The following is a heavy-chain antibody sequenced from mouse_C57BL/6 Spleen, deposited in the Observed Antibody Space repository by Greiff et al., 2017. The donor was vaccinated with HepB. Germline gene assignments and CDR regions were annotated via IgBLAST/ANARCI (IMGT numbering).Heavy chain of an antibody. V-gene: IGHV1-80*01. CDR2: IYPGDGDT. CDR1: GYAFSSYW. J-gene: IGHJ4*01. CDR3: ARKAYYGNYVDYAMDY. D-gene: IGHD2-10*01. Sequence: LQESGAELVKPGASVKISCKASGYAFSSYWMNWVKQRPGKGLEWIGQIYPGDGDTNYNGKFKGKATLTADKSSSTAYMQLSSLTSEASAVYFCARKAYYGNYVDYAMDYWGQGTSVTVSS.